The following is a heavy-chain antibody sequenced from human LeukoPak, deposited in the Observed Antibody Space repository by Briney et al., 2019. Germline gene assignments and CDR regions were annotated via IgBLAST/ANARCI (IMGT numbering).Heavy chain of an antibody. D-gene: IGHD2/OR15-2a*01. CDR3: ARDWNSMGYYYHMDV. V-gene: IGHV3-21*01. J-gene: IGHJ6*03. CDR2: ISSGNIYI. Sequence: SLRLSCAASGFSFSSYSMNWVRQAPGKGLEWVSCISSGNIYIYYADSVKGRFTISRDNAKNSLFLQMNSLRAEDTAVYYCARDWNSMGYYYHMDVWGKGTTVTVSS. CDR1: GFSFSSYS.